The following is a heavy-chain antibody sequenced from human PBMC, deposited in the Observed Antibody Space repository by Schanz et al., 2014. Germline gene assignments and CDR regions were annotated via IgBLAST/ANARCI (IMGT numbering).Heavy chain of an antibody. CDR2: IIPSLGLA. CDR3: ARGPLGTSP. D-gene: IGHD5-12*01. J-gene: IGHJ5*02. CDR1: GGTFSSFG. V-gene: IGHV1-69*04. Sequence: VQLEQSGAEVKKPGSSVKVSCKASGGTFSSFGINWVRQAPGQGLEWMGRIIPSLGLAKYEQKFQDKVTMTADTSTTTAYMELSGLRSEDTAVYYCARGPLGTSPWGQGTLVTVSS.